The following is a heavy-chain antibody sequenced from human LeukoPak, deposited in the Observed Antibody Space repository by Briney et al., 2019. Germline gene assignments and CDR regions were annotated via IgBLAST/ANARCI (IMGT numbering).Heavy chain of an antibody. Sequence: GGSLRLSCAASAFTFRRYSINWVRQAPGRGLEWVSTISGDSTYIYYAGSVKGRFTISRDNANNSLSLQMNGLRAEDTAVYYCARDVTLHFDYWGQGTLVTVSS. J-gene: IGHJ4*02. CDR2: ISGDSTYI. D-gene: IGHD1-26*01. CDR3: ARDVTLHFDY. CDR1: AFTFRRYS. V-gene: IGHV3-21*01.